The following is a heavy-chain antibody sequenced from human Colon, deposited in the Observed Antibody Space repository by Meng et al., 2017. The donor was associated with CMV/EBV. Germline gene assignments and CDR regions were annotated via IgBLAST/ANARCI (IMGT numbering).Heavy chain of an antibody. D-gene: IGHD4-23*01. J-gene: IGHJ3*02. Sequence: GGSLRLSCVASGFNFRNFEMNWVRHVPGEGLEWISYFSSSGGDKRYADSVKGRFTISRDNTNNALYLQMNSLRAEDTAVYYCARDSGDRPVVTPKDSAFDIWGQGTVVTVSS. CDR1: GFNFRNFE. CDR3: ARDSGDRPVVTPKDSAFDI. CDR2: FSSSGGDK. V-gene: IGHV3-48*03.